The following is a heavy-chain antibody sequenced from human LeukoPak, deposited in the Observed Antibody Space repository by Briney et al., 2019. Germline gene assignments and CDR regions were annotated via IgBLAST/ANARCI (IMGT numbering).Heavy chain of an antibody. CDR2: IYHSCST. D-gene: IGHD6-13*01. J-gene: IGHJ4*02. CDR1: GGSIRSYY. CDR3: ARASGYRNTWSNFDY. Sequence: SETLSLTCTVSGGSIRSYYGRWLRQPPGGGVEGIGYIYHSCSTNYTPSLKSPVTISTATPKNQFSLHLSSVTAADTAVYYCARASGYRNTWSNFDYWGQGTLVTVSS. V-gene: IGHV4-59*01.